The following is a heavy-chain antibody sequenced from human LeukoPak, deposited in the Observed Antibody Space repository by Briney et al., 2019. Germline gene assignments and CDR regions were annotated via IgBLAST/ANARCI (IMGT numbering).Heavy chain of an antibody. CDR3: ARAYKGYYGSGIHDY. V-gene: IGHV3-7*01. J-gene: IGHJ4*02. CDR1: GFTFSSYW. Sequence: PGGSLRLSCAASGFTFSSYWMSWVRQAPGKGLEWVANIKQDGSEKYYVDSVKGRFTISRDNAKNSLYLQMNSLRAEDTAVYYCARAYKGYYGSGIHDYWGQGTLVTVSS. D-gene: IGHD3-10*01. CDR2: IKQDGSEK.